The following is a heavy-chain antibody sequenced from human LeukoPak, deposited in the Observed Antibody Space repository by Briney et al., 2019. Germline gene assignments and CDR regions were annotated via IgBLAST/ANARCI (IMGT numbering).Heavy chain of an antibody. D-gene: IGHD3-3*01. CDR1: GYSFTSYW. CDR2: IYPGDSDT. CDR3: ARHGEKSYDFWSGYPNNWFDP. Sequence: GESLKISCKGSGYSFTSYWIGWVRQMPGKGLEWVGIIYPGDSDTGYSPSFQGQVTISADKSISTAYLQWSSLKVSDTAMYYCARHGEKSYDFWSGYPNNWFDPWGQGTLVTVSS. V-gene: IGHV5-51*01. J-gene: IGHJ5*02.